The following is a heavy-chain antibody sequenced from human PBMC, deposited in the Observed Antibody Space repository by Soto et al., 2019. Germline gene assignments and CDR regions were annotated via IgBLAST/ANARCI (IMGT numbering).Heavy chain of an antibody. D-gene: IGHD6-13*01. Sequence: QVQLVESGGGVVQPGRSLRLSCAASGFTFSNYGMHWVRQAPGKGLEWVAVTSYDGNDKYYIDSVKGRFSISRDNSKNTLYLQMNSLRAEDTAVYYCARQSATDVYYYGMDVWGQGTTVTVSS. CDR2: TSYDGNDK. CDR1: GFTFSNYG. CDR3: ARQSATDVYYYGMDV. V-gene: IGHV3-33*01. J-gene: IGHJ6*02.